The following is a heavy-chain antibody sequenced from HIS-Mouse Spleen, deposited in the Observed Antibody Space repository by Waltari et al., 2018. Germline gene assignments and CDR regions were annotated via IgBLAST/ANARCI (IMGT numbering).Heavy chain of an antibody. CDR3: AREIPYSSSWYDWYFDL. J-gene: IGHJ2*01. CDR1: GGSISSSSYY. CDR2: IYYSGST. D-gene: IGHD6-13*01. V-gene: IGHV4-39*07. Sequence: QLQLQESGPGLVKPSETLSLTCTVSGGSISSSSYYWGWIRRPPGKGLEWIWSIYYSGSTYYTTSRKSRVTISVDTSKNQFSLKLSSVTAADTAVYYCAREIPYSSSWYDWYFDLWGRGTLVTVSS.